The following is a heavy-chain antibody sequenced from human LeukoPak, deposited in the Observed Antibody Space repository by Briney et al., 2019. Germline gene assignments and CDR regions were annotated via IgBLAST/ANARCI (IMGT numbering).Heavy chain of an antibody. CDR3: AKSVVPAAIVYYFDY. D-gene: IGHD2-2*01. CDR2: IRYDGSNK. Sequence: GGSLRLSCAASGFTFSSYGMHWVRQAPGKGLEWVAFIRYDGSNKFYADSVKGRFTISRDNSKNTLYLQMNSLRVEDTAVYYCAKSVVPAAIVYYFDYWGQGTLVTVSS. V-gene: IGHV3-30*02. J-gene: IGHJ4*02. CDR1: GFTFSSYG.